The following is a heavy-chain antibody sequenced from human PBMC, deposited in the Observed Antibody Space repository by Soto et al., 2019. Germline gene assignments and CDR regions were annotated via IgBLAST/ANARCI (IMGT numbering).Heavy chain of an antibody. J-gene: IGHJ5*02. V-gene: IGHV3-23*01. Sequence: EVQLLESGGGLVQPGGSLRLSCAASGFTFSSYAMSWVRQAPGKGLEWVSAISGSGGSTYYSYSVNGRFTISRDNSKNTLSLKMNSLRAEDTAVYYCAKVGFIVVVVAAHNWFDPWGQGTLVTVSS. CDR3: AKVGFIVVVVAAHNWFDP. CDR1: GFTFSSYA. D-gene: IGHD2-15*01. CDR2: ISGSGGST.